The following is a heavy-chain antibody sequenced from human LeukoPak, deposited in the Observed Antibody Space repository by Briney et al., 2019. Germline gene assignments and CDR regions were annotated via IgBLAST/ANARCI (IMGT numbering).Heavy chain of an antibody. CDR1: GFTFSDYY. Sequence: GGSLRLSCAASGFTFSDYYMSWIRQAPGKGLEWVSYISSSGSTIYYADSVKDRFTISRDNAKNSLYLQMNSLRAEDTAVYYCAREEDVDGYEGDAFDIWGQGTMVTVSS. V-gene: IGHV3-11*01. J-gene: IGHJ3*02. CDR2: ISSSGSTI. D-gene: IGHD5-24*01. CDR3: AREEDVDGYEGDAFDI.